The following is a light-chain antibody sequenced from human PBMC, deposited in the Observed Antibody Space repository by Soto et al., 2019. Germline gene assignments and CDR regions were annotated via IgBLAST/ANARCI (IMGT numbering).Light chain of an antibody. CDR3: QQYHNWPPQYT. CDR1: QSVASN. CDR2: GAS. J-gene: IGKJ2*01. V-gene: IGKV3-15*01. Sequence: EIVMTQSPASLSVSPGDEATISCRASQSVASNVAWYQQKPGQGPRLLIHGASTRAAGVPARFSGSGSGTDFTLTISSLQSEDFAVYYCQQYHNWPPQYTFGQGTKLQIK.